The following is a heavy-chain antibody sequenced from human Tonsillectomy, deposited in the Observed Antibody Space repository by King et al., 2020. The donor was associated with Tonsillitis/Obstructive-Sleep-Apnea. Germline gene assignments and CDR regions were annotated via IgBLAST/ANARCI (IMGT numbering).Heavy chain of an antibody. CDR3: ARGPPNYGSGSRNIRDYYMDV. V-gene: IGHV3-74*01. D-gene: IGHD3-10*01. CDR1: GFTFSSYW. CDR2: INSDGSST. J-gene: IGHJ6*03. Sequence: VQLVESGGGLVQPGGSLRLSCAASGFTFSSYWMHWVRQAPGKGLVWVSRINSDGSSTSYADSVKGRFTISRDNAKNTLYLQMNSLRAEDTAVYYCARGPPNYGSGSRNIRDYYMDVWGKGTTVTVSS.